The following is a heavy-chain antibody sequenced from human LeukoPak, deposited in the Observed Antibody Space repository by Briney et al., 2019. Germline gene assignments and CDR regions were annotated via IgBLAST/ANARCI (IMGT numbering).Heavy chain of an antibody. CDR2: ISGSGGNT. CDR1: GFIFSNYA. Sequence: GGSLRLSCAASGFIFSNYALSWVRQAPGKGLEWVSDISGSGGNTYYAKSVRGRCTISRDNSKNTLYLQMNSLRAGDTAIYYCVKRIQSALAAGYWGQGALVTVSS. CDR3: VKRIQSALAAGY. D-gene: IGHD5-18*01. J-gene: IGHJ4*02. V-gene: IGHV3-23*01.